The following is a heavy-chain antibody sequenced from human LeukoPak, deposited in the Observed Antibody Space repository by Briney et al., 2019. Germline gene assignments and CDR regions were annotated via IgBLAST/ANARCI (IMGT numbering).Heavy chain of an antibody. V-gene: IGHV3-74*01. Sequence: PGGSLRLSCAASGFTFSSYWMHWVRQAPGKGLVWVSRINSDGSSTSYADSVKGRFTISRDNAKNTLYLQMNSLRAEDTAVYYCARVQPPLRYFDWLLWGYFDYWGQGTLVTVSS. CDR2: INSDGSST. D-gene: IGHD3-9*01. CDR3: ARVQPPLRYFDWLLWGYFDY. CDR1: GFTFSSYW. J-gene: IGHJ4*02.